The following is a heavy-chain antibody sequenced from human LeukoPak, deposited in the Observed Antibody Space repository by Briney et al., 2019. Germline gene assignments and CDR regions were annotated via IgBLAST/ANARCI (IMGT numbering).Heavy chain of an antibody. J-gene: IGHJ4*02. D-gene: IGHD6-13*01. CDR2: INQDGSEK. Sequence: PGGSLRLSCAASGFTFSSYWMSWVRQAPGKGLEWVAHINQDGSEKYYVDSVKGRFTISRDNAKNSLYLQMNSLRAEDTAVYYCARDIAAAGPVFDYWGQGTLVTVSS. V-gene: IGHV3-7*03. CDR1: GFTFSSYW. CDR3: ARDIAAAGPVFDY.